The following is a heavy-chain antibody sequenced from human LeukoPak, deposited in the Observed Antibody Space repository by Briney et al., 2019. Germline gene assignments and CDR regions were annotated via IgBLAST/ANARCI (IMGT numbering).Heavy chain of an antibody. Sequence: ETLSLTCAVYGGSFSGYYWSWVRQAPGKGLEWVSAISGSGGSTYYADSVKGRFTISRDNSKNTLYLQMNSLRAEDTAVYYCAKGGGQQWLVGSYYFDYWGQGTLVTVSS. V-gene: IGHV3-23*01. CDR2: ISGSGGST. J-gene: IGHJ4*02. CDR3: AKGGGQQWLVGSYYFDY. CDR1: GGSFSGYY. D-gene: IGHD6-19*01.